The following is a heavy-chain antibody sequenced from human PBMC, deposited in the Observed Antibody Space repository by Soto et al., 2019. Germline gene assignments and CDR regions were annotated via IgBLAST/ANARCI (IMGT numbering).Heavy chain of an antibody. CDR1: GDSISTVDYF. CDR3: ARGGYCLYGRCFPNWCDS. V-gene: IGHV4-30-4*01. CDR2: IYKSTTT. D-gene: IGHD2-15*01. Sequence: SETLSLTSSVSGDSISTVDYFWAWIRQPPGQALEYIGYIYKSTTTYYNPSFESRVAISLDTSKSQFSLNVTSVTAADTAVYFFARGGYCLYGRCFPNWCDSWGQGTLVTVAS. J-gene: IGHJ5*01.